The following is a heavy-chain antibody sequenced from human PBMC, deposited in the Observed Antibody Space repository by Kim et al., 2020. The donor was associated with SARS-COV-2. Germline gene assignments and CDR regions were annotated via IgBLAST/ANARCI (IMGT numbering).Heavy chain of an antibody. CDR2: INHSGST. CDR1: GGSFSGYY. D-gene: IGHD3-22*01. J-gene: IGHJ4*01. CDR3: ARSHLSHSSGYYYDGAYF. V-gene: IGHV4-34*01. Sequence: SETLSLTCAVYGGSFSGYYWSWIRQPPGKGLEWIGEINHSGSTNYNPSLKSRVTISVDTSKNQFSLKLSSVTAADTAVYYCARSHLSHSSGYYYDGAYF.